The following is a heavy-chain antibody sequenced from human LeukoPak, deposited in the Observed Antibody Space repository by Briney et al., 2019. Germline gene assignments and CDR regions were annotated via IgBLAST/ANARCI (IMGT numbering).Heavy chain of an antibody. Sequence: PGGSLGLSCAASGFTFSTYGMHWVRQAPGKGLEWVAFIRHDGNNKYYADFVKGRFTISRDNSKNTLYLHMNSLRTEDTAVYYCAKIEGKYQLANVPDHWGQGTLVTVSS. D-gene: IGHD2-2*01. J-gene: IGHJ4*02. CDR3: AKIEGKYQLANVPDH. CDR1: GFTFSTYG. CDR2: IRHDGNNK. V-gene: IGHV3-30*02.